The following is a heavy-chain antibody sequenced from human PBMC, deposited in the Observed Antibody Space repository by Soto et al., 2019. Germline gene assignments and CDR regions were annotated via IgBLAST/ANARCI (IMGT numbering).Heavy chain of an antibody. D-gene: IGHD2-15*01. Sequence: ASVKVSCKASVSSFTGYYMHWVRQSSGQGLEGMGIINPSGGSTSYEQKCQGRVTMTRATSTSTVYMELSSLSSEDTAVYEWASNTLVIPWSRVSYDIPDKGTMGTV. CDR2: INPSGGST. V-gene: IGHV1-46*01. CDR3: ASNTLVIPWSRVSYDI. J-gene: IGHJ3*02. CDR1: VSSFTGYY.